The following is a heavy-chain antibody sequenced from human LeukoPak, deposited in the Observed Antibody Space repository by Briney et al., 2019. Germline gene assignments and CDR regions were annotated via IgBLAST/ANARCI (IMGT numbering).Heavy chain of an antibody. J-gene: IGHJ5*02. V-gene: IGHV3-23*01. CDR1: GFTFSSYA. Sequence: GGPLRLSCAASGFTFSSYAISWVRQAPGKGLEWVSAISGSGGSTYYADSVKGRFTISRDNSKNTLYLQMNSLRAEDTAVYYCAKDKMIVVVMWFDPWGQGTLVTVSS. D-gene: IGHD3-22*01. CDR2: ISGSGGST. CDR3: AKDKMIVVVMWFDP.